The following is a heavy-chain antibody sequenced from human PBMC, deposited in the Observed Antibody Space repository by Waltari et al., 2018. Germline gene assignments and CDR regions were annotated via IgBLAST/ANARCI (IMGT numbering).Heavy chain of an antibody. CDR2: IYSGGST. CDR3: AKAPSGSYFDY. J-gene: IGHJ4*02. V-gene: IGHV3-23*03. Sequence: EVQLLESGGGLVQPGGSLRLSCPASGFTFSSHAMSWVRQAPGKGLEWVSVIYSGGSTYYADSVKGRFTISRDNSKNTLYLQMNSLRAEDTAVYYCAKAPSGSYFDYWGQGTLVTVSS. D-gene: IGHD1-26*01. CDR1: GFTFSSHA.